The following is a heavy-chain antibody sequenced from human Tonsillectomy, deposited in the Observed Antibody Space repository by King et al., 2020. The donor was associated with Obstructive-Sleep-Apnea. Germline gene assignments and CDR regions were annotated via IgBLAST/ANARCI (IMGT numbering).Heavy chain of an antibody. Sequence: QLVQSGGGLVKPGGSLRLSCAASGFTFSDYYMSWIRQAPGKGLEGIPSISRGGVFFFYADFWKGGFTISRDTAKNSLYLQMNSLRAEDTAVYFCASPLAGYKLVWGQGTLVSVSS. V-gene: IGHV3-11*01. CDR3: ASPLAGYKLV. D-gene: IGHD5-18*01. CDR1: GFTFSDYY. CDR2: ISRGGVFF. J-gene: IGHJ4*02.